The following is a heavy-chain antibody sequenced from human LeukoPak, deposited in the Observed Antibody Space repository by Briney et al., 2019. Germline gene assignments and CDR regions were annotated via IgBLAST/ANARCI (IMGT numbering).Heavy chain of an antibody. CDR1: TFTFTPDW. CDR3: ARVHGGYDILTGSFDY. J-gene: IGHJ4*02. CDR2: IKRYGGEK. D-gene: IGHD3-9*01. V-gene: IGHV3-7*01. Sequence: GGSLRLSCEASTFTFTPDWMSWVRQAPGKGLEWVAMIKRYGGEKYYVDSVKGRFTISRDNAKNSLYLQMNSLRAEDTAVYYCARVHGGYDILTGSFDYWGQGTLVTVSS.